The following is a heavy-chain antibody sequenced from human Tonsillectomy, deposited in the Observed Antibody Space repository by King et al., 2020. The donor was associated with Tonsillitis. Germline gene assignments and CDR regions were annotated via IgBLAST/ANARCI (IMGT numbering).Heavy chain of an antibody. Sequence: VQLVESGGGLVKPGGSLRLSCAASGFTSSDYYMSWIRQAPGKGLECVSYISGSGYTIFYADPVKGRFTISRDKAKNSLSLQMNSLRAEDTAVYFCARDFSGYDPFYYFDYWGQGTLVTVSS. CDR3: ARDFSGYDPFYYFDY. J-gene: IGHJ4*02. CDR1: GFTSSDYY. D-gene: IGHD5-12*01. V-gene: IGHV3-11*01. CDR2: ISGSGYTI.